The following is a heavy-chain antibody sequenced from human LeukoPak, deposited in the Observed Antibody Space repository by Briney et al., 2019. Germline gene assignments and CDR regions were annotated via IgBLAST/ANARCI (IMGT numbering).Heavy chain of an antibody. V-gene: IGHV4-38-2*01. CDR3: ASYYYDSSGYYYENY. CDR2: IYHSGST. Sequence: IPSETLSLTCAVSGYSISSNYYWGWIRQPPGKGLEWIGSIYHSGSTYYNPSLKSRVTISVDTSKNQFSLKLSSVTAADTGVYYCASYYYDSSGYYYENYWGQGTLVTVSS. D-gene: IGHD3-22*01. J-gene: IGHJ4*02. CDR1: GYSISSNYY.